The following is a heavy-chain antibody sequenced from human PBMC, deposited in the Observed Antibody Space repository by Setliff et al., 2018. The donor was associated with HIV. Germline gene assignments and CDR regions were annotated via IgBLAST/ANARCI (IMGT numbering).Heavy chain of an antibody. V-gene: IGHV1-69*05. CDR3: ASGSGYCRNGDCYIGVHKNPDKYFYDY. CDR2: SIPLFKTV. J-gene: IGHJ4*02. D-gene: IGHD2-8*01. Sequence: GASVKVSCKASGATFSNSAPTWVRQAPGQGLEWMGGSIPLFKTVNYAQKFQGRLTISTDELMTTAYMELSSLKSEDTAVYYCASGSGYCRNGDCYIGVHKNPDKYFYDYWGQGTLVTVS. CDR1: GATFSNSA.